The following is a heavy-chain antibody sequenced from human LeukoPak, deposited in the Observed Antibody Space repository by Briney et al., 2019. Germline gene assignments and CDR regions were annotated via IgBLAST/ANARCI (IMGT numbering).Heavy chain of an antibody. J-gene: IGHJ3*02. CDR1: GFTFSSYS. CDR2: ISSSSSYI. V-gene: IGHV3-21*01. Sequence: GGSLRLSCAASGFTFSSYSMNWVRQAPGKRLEWVSSISSSSSYIYYADSVKGRFTISGDNAKNSLYLQMNSLRAEDTAVYYCARGNDYYTDAFDIWGQGTMVTVST. D-gene: IGHD3-10*01. CDR3: ARGNDYYTDAFDI.